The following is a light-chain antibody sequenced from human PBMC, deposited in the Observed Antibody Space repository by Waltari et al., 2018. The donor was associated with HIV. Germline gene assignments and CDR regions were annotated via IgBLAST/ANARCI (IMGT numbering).Light chain of an antibody. J-gene: IGKJ1*01. CDR2: GAS. Sequence: ETVMTQSPGTLSVSPGGRATLSCRASQNVFSYLACYHQKPGQAPRLLLFGASKRATGVPARFSGRGSGTECTLTITSLQSEDYGLYHCQQYKTWPLTFGQGTRVEIK. CDR3: QQYKTWPLT. CDR1: QNVFSY. V-gene: IGKV3-15*01.